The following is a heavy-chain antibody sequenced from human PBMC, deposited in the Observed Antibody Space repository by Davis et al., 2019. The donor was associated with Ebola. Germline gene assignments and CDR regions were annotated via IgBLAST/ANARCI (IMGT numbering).Heavy chain of an antibody. D-gene: IGHD5-12*01. Sequence: ASVKVSCKASGYSLTGYYLHWVRQAPGQGLEWMGQINPSSGGTKYAQKFQGRVTMTRDTSISTAYLELSRLRSDDAAVYFCARDSFGGYYSFDNWGQGTLVTVSS. CDR3: ARDSFGGYYSFDN. V-gene: IGHV1-2*06. J-gene: IGHJ4*02. CDR1: GYSLTGYY. CDR2: INPSSGGT.